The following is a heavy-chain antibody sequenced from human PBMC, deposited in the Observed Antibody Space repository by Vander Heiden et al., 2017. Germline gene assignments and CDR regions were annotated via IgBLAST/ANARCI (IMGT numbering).Heavy chain of an antibody. V-gene: IGHV1-18*01. D-gene: IGHD1-26*01. Sequence: QVQLVQSGAEVKKPGAYVKVSCKSSGYTITSYGIRWVRQAPGQGLEWMGWISAYNGNTNDAQKLQGRDTMTTDTSTSTAYMELRSLRYDDTAVYYWARVVRHSGSYGAPPDYWGQGTLVTVSS. J-gene: IGHJ4*02. CDR1: GYTITSYG. CDR3: ARVVRHSGSYGAPPDY. CDR2: ISAYNGNT.